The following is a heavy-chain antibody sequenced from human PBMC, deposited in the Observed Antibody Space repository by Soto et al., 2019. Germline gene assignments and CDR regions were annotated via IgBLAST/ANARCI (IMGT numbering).Heavy chain of an antibody. CDR1: GLIVSDHY. CDR2: TGNKANSYTT. CDR3: ANRAGAKEGFDY. J-gene: IGHJ4*02. V-gene: IGHV3-72*01. D-gene: IGHD1-26*01. Sequence: EVQLVESGGGLVQPGGSLRLSCAAAGLIVSDHYMDWVRQAPGKGLEWVGRTGNKANSYTTEYVASVKGRFTISRDDSKNSLYLQMSSLKAEDSAVYYCANRAGAKEGFDYWGQGALVTVSS.